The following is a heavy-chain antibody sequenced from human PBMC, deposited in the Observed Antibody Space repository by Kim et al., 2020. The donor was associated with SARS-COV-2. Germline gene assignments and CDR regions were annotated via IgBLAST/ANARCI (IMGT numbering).Heavy chain of an antibody. CDR2: ISGDGGST. Sequence: GGSLRLSCAASGFTFDDYAMHWVRQAPGKGLEWVSLISGDGGSTYYADSVKGRFTISRDNSKNSLYLQMNSLRTEDTALYYCAKDTTDLGELSNTDDAFDIWGQGTMVTVSS. J-gene: IGHJ3*02. V-gene: IGHV3-43*02. CDR3: AKDTTDLGELSNTDDAFDI. D-gene: IGHD3-16*02. CDR1: GFTFDDYA.